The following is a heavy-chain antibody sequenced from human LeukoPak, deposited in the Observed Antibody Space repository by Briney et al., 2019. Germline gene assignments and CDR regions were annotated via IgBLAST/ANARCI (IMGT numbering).Heavy chain of an antibody. D-gene: IGHD1-1*01. CDR3: AKGKRYPDY. V-gene: IGHV3-9*01. CDR1: GFTFDDYA. J-gene: IGHJ4*02. Sequence: PGRSLRLSCAASGFTFDDYAMHWVRQAPGKGLEWVSGISWNSGSIGYADSVKGRFTISRDNAKNSLYLQMNSLRAEDTAVYYCAKGKRYPDYWGQGTLVTVSS. CDR2: ISWNSGSI.